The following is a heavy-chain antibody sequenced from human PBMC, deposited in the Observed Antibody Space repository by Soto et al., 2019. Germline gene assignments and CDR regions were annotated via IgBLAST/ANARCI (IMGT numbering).Heavy chain of an antibody. Sequence: DVQLLESGGGLVQPGGSLRLSCAAAGFTFKNNAMSWVRQAPGRGLQWVAGISSRGNSIFYADSVKGRFIISRDNSRNTLHLQMNSLRVEDSAVYFCASEPAGIVVSPADVDRVDHWAQGTLVTVSS. V-gene: IGHV3-23*01. CDR3: ASEPAGIVVSPADVDRVDH. D-gene: IGHD2-15*01. CDR2: ISSRGNSI. J-gene: IGHJ4*02. CDR1: GFTFKNNA.